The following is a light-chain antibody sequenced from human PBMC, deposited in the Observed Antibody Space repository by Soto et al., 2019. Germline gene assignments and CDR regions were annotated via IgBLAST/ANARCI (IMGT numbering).Light chain of an antibody. Sequence: EIVMTQSPATLSVSPGERATLSCRASQSVSANLAWYQQKPGQAPRLLFYGASTRATGVPARFSGSGSGTEFTLTLSSLQSEDFAVYYCQHYNNWPPWTFGQGTKVEIK. CDR3: QHYNNWPPWT. J-gene: IGKJ1*01. V-gene: IGKV3-15*01. CDR1: QSVSAN. CDR2: GAS.